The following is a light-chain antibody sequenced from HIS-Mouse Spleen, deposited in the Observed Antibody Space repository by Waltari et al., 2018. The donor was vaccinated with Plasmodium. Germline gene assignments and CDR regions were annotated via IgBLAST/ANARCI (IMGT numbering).Light chain of an antibody. V-gene: IGLV3-10*01. CDR1: ALPKKY. CDR2: EDS. CDR3: YSTDSSGNHRV. J-gene: IGLJ3*02. Sequence: SYELTQPPSVSVSPGQKARITFSGDALPKKYAYWYQQKSGQAPVLVIYEDSKRPPGIPERFSGSSSGTMATLTISGAQVEDEADYYCYSTDSSGNHRVFGGGTKLTVL.